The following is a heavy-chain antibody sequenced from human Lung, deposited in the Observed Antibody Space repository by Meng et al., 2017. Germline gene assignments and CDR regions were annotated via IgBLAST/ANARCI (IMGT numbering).Heavy chain of an antibody. CDR3: TRDRQGFGETVMGYFGMDV. CDR2: ISSSGYTI. V-gene: IGHV3-11*01. Sequence: GESLKISCAASGFTFKDYYMSWIRQAPGKGLEWVSYISSSGYTIYLADSVKGRFTISRDNAKNSLYLQMDSLRAEDTAACYCTRDRQGFGETVMGYFGMDVWGQGTTVTVSS. J-gene: IGHJ6*02. D-gene: IGHD3-3*01. CDR1: GFTFKDYY.